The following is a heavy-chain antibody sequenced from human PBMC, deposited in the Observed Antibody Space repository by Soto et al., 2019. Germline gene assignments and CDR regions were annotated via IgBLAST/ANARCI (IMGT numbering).Heavy chain of an antibody. J-gene: IGHJ4*02. CDR2: LYPNGRA. V-gene: IGHV3-53*01. D-gene: IGHD3-22*01. Sequence: HPGGSLRLTSVAFGVSVSIKCMTWVRQAPGKGLECVSVLYPNGRAFYADCVKGRCTVSTDTSKNSVYLQMSTLRHEDTAVYYCPRGLGREYHDNGAFFHLDYWGQVTLFTVSS. CDR3: PRGLGREYHDNGAFFHLDY. CDR1: GVSVSIKC.